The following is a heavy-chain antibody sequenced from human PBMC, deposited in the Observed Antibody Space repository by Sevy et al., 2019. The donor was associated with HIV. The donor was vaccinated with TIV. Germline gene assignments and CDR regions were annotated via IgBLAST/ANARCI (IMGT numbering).Heavy chain of an antibody. D-gene: IGHD4-17*01. J-gene: IGHJ4*02. CDR3: ANSLLDDYGDTIFDY. CDR1: GFTFSSYA. CDR2: ISGSGGST. V-gene: IGHV3-23*01. Sequence: GGSLRLSCAASGFTFSSYAMSWVRQAPGKGLECVSAISGSGGSTYYADSVKGRFTISRDNSKNTLYLQMNSLRAEDTAVYYCANSLLDDYGDTIFDYWGQGTLVTVSS.